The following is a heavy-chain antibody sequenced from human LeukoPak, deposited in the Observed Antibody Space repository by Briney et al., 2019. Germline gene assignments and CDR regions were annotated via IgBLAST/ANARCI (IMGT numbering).Heavy chain of an antibody. Sequence: RGSLRLSCAASGFTFSSYAMSWVRQAPGKGLVWVSSISASGGSTSYADSVKGRFTISRDNSKNTLDLQMNSLRAEDTAVYYCAKATYYYDSSGYYYYFDHWGQGTLVTVSS. J-gene: IGHJ4*02. CDR1: GFTFSSYA. CDR2: ISASGGST. V-gene: IGHV3-23*01. D-gene: IGHD3-22*01. CDR3: AKATYYYDSSGYYYYFDH.